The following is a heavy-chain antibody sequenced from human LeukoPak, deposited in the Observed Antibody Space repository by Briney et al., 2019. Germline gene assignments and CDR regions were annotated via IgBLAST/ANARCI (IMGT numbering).Heavy chain of an antibody. J-gene: IGHJ5*02. CDR2: ISGVNGDT. V-gene: IGHV1-18*01. D-gene: IGHD1-1*01. CDR1: GYSFTING. CDR3: ARALPGAATAHNWFDP. Sequence: AAVTLSLTSSGYSFTINGNSWVCLRQAQGLGREGCISGVNGDTNYAQKFQGRVTMTLDTSTNTTYMDLRTVTPDDTAIYYCARALPGAATAHNWFDPGGQGTLVTVS.